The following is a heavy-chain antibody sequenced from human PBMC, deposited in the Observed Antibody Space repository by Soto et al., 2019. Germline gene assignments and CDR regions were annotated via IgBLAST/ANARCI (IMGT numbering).Heavy chain of an antibody. CDR2: ISYDGSNQ. CDR3: AKALGELSPESYDH. D-gene: IGHD3-16*02. J-gene: IGHJ4*02. CDR1: GCTFSSYG. Sequence: QVQLVESGGGVVQPGRSLRLSCAASGCTFSSYGMHWVRQAPGKGLEWVAIISYDGSNQYYADSVKGRFTISRDNSKNTLYLQMNSLGTEDTAVYYCAKALGELSPESYDHWGQGVLVTVSS. V-gene: IGHV3-30*18.